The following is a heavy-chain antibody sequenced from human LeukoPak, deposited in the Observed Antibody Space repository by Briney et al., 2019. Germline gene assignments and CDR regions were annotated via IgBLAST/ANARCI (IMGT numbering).Heavy chain of an antibody. V-gene: IGHV4-59*08. CDR2: IHHTGNT. J-gene: IGHJ4*02. CDR1: GSSISSSY. Sequence: PSETLSLTCTVSGSSISSSYWSWIWQPPGKGLEWIGYIHHTGNTNYNPSLKSRVTISVDTSKNQFSLKLNSVTAADTAMYYCARGSGWYYYWGQGTLVTVSS. D-gene: IGHD6-19*01. CDR3: ARGSGWYYY.